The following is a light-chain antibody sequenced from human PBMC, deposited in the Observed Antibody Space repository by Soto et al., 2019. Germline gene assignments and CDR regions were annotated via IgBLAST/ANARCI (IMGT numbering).Light chain of an antibody. Sequence: EIVLTQSPGTLSLSPGERATLSCRASQSVSINYLAWYQQKPGQAPRLLIYGASSRATGIPDRFSGSGSGTDFTLTISRLEPEDFVVYYCQQYGSSPPLTFGGGTKVEIK. CDR2: GAS. J-gene: IGKJ4*01. V-gene: IGKV3-20*01. CDR3: QQYGSSPPLT. CDR1: QSVSINY.